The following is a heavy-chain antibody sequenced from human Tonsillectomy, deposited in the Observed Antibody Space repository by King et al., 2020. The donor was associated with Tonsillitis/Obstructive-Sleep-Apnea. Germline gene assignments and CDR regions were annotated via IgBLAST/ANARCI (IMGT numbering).Heavy chain of an antibody. J-gene: IGHJ4*02. V-gene: IGHV3-21*01. D-gene: IGHD2-21*01. CDR3: AAPYPCGGDCYLDY. CDR1: GFTFSSYS. Sequence: VQLVESGGGLVKPGGSLRLSCAASGFTFSSYSMNWVRQAPGKGLEWVSSISSSSSYIYYADSVKGRFTISRDNAKTSLYLQMNSLRAEDTAVYYCAAPYPCGGDCYLDYWGQGTLVTVSS. CDR2: ISSSSSYI.